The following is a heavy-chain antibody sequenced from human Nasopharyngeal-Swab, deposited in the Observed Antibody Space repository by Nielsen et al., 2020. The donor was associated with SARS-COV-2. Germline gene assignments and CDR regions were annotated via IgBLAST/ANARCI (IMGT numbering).Heavy chain of an antibody. V-gene: IGHV4-4*02. Sequence: WIRQPPGKGLEWIGEIYHSGSTNYNPPLKSRVTISVDKSKNQFSLKLSSVTAADTAVYYCARERLGYCSSTSCYGGERYYYYYYMDVWGKGTTVTVSS. CDR3: ARERLGYCSSTSCYGGERYYYYYYMDV. CDR2: IYHSGST. D-gene: IGHD2-2*01. J-gene: IGHJ6*03.